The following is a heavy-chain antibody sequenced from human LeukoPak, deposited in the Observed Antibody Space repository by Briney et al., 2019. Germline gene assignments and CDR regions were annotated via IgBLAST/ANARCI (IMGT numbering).Heavy chain of an antibody. V-gene: IGHV1-18*01. CDR2: ISAYNGNT. CDR1: GYTFTSYG. D-gene: IGHD2-15*01. J-gene: IGHJ5*02. CDR3: ARVRWRVVVVAATVDGFDP. Sequence: ASVKVSCKASGYTFTSYGISWVRQAPGQGLEWMGWISAYNGNTSYAQKLQGRVTMTTDTSTSTAYMELRSLRSDDTAVYYCARVRWRVVVVAATVDGFDPWGQGTLVTVSS.